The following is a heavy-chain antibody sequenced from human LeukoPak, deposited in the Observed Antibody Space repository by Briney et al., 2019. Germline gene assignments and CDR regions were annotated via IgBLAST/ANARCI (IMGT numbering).Heavy chain of an antibody. CDR2: IYYSGST. Sequence: WIRQPPGKGLEWXGNIYYSGSTNYNPSLQSRVTVSIDTSKNQFSLKVRSVTPADTAVYYCARKLGIAVGDYYYYGLDVWGQGTTVTVSS. V-gene: IGHV4-59*01. J-gene: IGHJ6*02. D-gene: IGHD6-19*01. CDR3: ARKLGIAVGDYYYYGLDV.